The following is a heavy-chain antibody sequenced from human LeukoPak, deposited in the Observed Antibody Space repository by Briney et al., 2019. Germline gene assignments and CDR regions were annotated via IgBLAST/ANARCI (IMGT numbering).Heavy chain of an antibody. CDR1: GGSISSYY. Sequence: SETLSLTCTVSGGSISSYYWSWIRQPPGKGLEWVGHIYNFGSTNYNPSLKSRVTISVDTSKNQFSLKLSSVTAADTAVHYCAREQQPSSVDYWGQGTLVTVSS. V-gene: IGHV4-59*12. CDR3: AREQQPSSVDY. D-gene: IGHD6-13*01. J-gene: IGHJ4*02. CDR2: IYNFGST.